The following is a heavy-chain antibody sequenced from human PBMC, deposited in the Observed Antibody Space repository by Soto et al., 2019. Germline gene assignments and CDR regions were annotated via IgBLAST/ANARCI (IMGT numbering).Heavy chain of an antibody. J-gene: IGHJ4*02. D-gene: IGHD1-26*01. CDR3: ADGGRYPYY. CDR1: GFTFSSYG. CDR2: ISYDGSNK. Sequence: GGSLRLSCAASGFTFSSYGMHWVRQAPGKGLEWVAVISYDGSNKYYADSVKGRFTISRDNSKNTLYLQMNSLRAEDTVVYYCADGGRYPYYWGPGTLVTVSS. V-gene: IGHV3-30*03.